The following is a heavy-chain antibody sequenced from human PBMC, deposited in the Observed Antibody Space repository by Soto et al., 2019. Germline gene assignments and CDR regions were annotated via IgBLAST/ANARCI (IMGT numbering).Heavy chain of an antibody. CDR2: ISSSSSYI. Sequence: EVQLVESGGGLVKPGGSLRLSCAASGFTFSSYSLNWVRQAPGKGLEWVSSISSSSSYIYYADSVKGRFTISRDNGKNSLYLQMNSLRAEDTAVYYCARAEGIPGGFPPRLNNWFDPWGQGTLVTVSS. D-gene: IGHD3-16*01. J-gene: IGHJ5*02. CDR3: ARAEGIPGGFPPRLNNWFDP. V-gene: IGHV3-21*01. CDR1: GFTFSSYS.